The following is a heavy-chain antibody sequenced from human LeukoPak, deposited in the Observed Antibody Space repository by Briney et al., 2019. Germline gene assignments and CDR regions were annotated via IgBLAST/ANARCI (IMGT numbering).Heavy chain of an antibody. J-gene: IGHJ4*02. CDR2: IYYSGST. D-gene: IGHD3-22*01. V-gene: IGHV4-59*06. Sequence: SETLSLTCTVSGVSFSSYYWSWIRQHPGKGLEWIGYIYYSGSTYYNPSLKSRVTISVDTSKNQFSLKLSSVTAADTAVYYCARERSYYDSSGYSFFDYWGQGTLVTVSS. CDR1: GVSFSSYY. CDR3: ARERSYYDSSGYSFFDY.